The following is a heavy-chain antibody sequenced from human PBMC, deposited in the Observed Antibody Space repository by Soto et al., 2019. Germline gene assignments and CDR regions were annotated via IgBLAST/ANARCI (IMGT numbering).Heavy chain of an antibody. V-gene: IGHV4-4*02. Sequence: QVQLQESGPGLVKSSETLSLTCTVSGESITTSNWWSWVRQPPGGGLEWIGEIYHRGTTNYNPSLKSRATISLDKSKNQFSLKLKSVTAADTAVYYCTSGDAAVSGEVYWGQGRLVAVSS. D-gene: IGHD6-19*01. CDR2: IYHRGTT. J-gene: IGHJ4*02. CDR3: TSGDAAVSGEVY. CDR1: GESITTSNW.